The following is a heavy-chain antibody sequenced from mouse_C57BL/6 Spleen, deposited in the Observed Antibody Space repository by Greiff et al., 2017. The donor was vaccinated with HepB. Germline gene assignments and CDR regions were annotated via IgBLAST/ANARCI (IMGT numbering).Heavy chain of an antibody. D-gene: IGHD2-1*01. Sequence: VQLQQSGAELVKPGASVELSCKASGYTFTSYWMHWVKQRPGQGLEWIGMIHPNSGSTNYNEKFKSKATLTVDKSSSTAYMQLSSLTSEDSAVYYCARAYGNYAWFAYWGQGTLVTVSA. CDR2: IHPNSGST. CDR3: ARAYGNYAWFAY. J-gene: IGHJ3*01. CDR1: GYTFTSYW. V-gene: IGHV1-64*01.